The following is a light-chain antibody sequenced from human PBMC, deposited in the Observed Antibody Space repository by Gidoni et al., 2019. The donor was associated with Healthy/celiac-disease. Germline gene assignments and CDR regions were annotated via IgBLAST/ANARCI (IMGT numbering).Light chain of an antibody. V-gene: IGLV3-25*03. CDR3: QSADSSGTRQV. J-gene: IGLJ2*01. CDR2: KDS. CDR1: ALPKQY. Sequence: SYELTQPPSVSVSPGQTARITCPGDALPKQYAYWYQQKPGQAPVLVIYKDSERHSGIPERFSGSSSGTTGTVTISGVQAEDEADYYCQSADSSGTRQVFGGGTKLTVL.